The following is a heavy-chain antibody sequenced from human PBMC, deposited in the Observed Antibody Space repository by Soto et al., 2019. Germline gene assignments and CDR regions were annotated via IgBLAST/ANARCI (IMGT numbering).Heavy chain of an antibody. D-gene: IGHD2-15*01. CDR3: ARRGYCSGGSCPLGFDY. CDR1: GGTFSSYT. J-gene: IGHJ4*02. CDR2: IIPILGIA. Sequence: QVQLVQSGAEVKKPGSSVKVSCKASGGTFSSYTISWVRQAPGQGLEWMGRIIPILGIANYAQKFQGRVTITADKSTSTAYMELSSLRSEDTAVYYCARRGYCSGGSCPLGFDYWGQGTLVTVSS. V-gene: IGHV1-69*02.